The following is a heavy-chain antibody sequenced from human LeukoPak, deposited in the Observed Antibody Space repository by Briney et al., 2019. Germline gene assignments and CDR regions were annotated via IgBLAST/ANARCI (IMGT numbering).Heavy chain of an antibody. J-gene: IGHJ4*02. CDR2: ISGSSSFT. Sequence: GGSLRLSCAASGFSFSSFSMNWVRQAPGKGLEWVSYISGSSSFTYYVDSVKGRFTISRDNAKNSLYLQMNSLRAEDTAVYYCARDLGYSSGPNYWGQGTRVTVSS. D-gene: IGHD6-19*01. V-gene: IGHV3-21*01. CDR1: GFSFSSFS. CDR3: ARDLGYSSGPNY.